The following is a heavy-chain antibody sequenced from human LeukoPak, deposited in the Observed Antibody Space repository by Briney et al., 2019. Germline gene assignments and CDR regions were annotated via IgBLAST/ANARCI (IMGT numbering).Heavy chain of an antibody. CDR1: GGSFSGYY. V-gene: IGHV4-34*01. CDR3: ASYCSGGSCYSYGYYGMDV. D-gene: IGHD2-15*01. J-gene: IGHJ6*04. CDR2: INHSGST. Sequence: SETLSLTRAVYGGSFSGYYWSWIRQPPGKGLEWIGEINHSGSTNYNPSLKSRVTISVDTSKNQFSLKLSSVTAADTAVYYCASYCSGGSCYSYGYYGMDVWGKGTTVTVSS.